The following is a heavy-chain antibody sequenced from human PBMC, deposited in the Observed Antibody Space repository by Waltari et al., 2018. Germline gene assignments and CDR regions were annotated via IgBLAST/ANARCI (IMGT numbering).Heavy chain of an antibody. CDR2: IKQYGSEK. CDR3: ARGGHHYYYMDV. CDR1: GFTFSSYW. V-gene: IGHV3-7*01. Sequence: EVQLVESGGGLVQPGGSLRLSCAASGFTFSSYWMSWVRQAPGKGLEVVANIKQYGSEKCYVDSVKGRFTISRDNAKNSLYLQMNSLRAEDTAVYYCARGGHHYYYMDVWGKGTTVTVSS. J-gene: IGHJ6*03.